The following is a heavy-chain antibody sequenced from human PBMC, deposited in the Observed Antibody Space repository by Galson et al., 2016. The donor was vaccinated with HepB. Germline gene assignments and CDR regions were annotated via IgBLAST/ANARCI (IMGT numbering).Heavy chain of an antibody. J-gene: IGHJ4*02. CDR3: TRSRRGATDY. V-gene: IGHV3-15*07. D-gene: IGHD4-17*01. Sequence: SLRLSCAASGFTFSNAWMNWVRQAPGKGLEWVGRIKSETDGGTTDYAAPVKGRFTISRDDSKNTLYLQMNSLKTEDTAVYYCTRSRRGATDYWGQGTLVTVSS. CDR1: GFTFSNAW. CDR2: IKSETDGGTT.